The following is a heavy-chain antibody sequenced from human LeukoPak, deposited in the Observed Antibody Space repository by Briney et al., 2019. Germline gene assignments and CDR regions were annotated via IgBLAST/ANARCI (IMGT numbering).Heavy chain of an antibody. Sequence: PSETLSLTCTVSGGSIGGGTYYWGWIRQSPGKGLEWIGSIYHSGSTYYNPSLKSRVTISVDTSKNQFSLKLSSVTAADTAVHYCARGVYYYDSSGSVLWGQGTLVTVSS. CDR2: IYHSGST. J-gene: IGHJ4*02. V-gene: IGHV4-39*07. CDR1: GGSIGGGTYY. CDR3: ARGVYYYDSSGSVL. D-gene: IGHD3-22*01.